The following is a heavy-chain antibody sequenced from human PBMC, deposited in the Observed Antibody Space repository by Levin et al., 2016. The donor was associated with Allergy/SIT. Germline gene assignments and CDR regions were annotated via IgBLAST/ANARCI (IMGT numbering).Heavy chain of an antibody. CDR1: GFTFSDYY. V-gene: IGHV3-30*02. CDR2: IWYDGSNK. Sequence: GESLKISCSASGFTFSDYYMSWIRQAPGKGLEWVAVIWYDGSNKYYADSVKGRFTISRDNSKNTLYLQMNSLRAEDTAVYYCAKDRRIPDLRIVVVNPPPGASIDYWGQGTLVTVSS. CDR3: AKDRRIPDLRIVVVNPPPGASIDY. D-gene: IGHD3-22*01. J-gene: IGHJ4*02.